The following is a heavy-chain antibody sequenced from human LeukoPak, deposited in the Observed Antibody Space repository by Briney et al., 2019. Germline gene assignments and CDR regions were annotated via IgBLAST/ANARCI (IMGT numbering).Heavy chain of an antibody. CDR1: GFTFSSYA. D-gene: IGHD6-13*01. J-gene: IGHJ4*02. CDR3: ARPKRPQAAAEEFDY. V-gene: IGHV3-23*01. CDR2: ISGSGGST. Sequence: GGSLRLSCAASGFTFSSYAMSWVRQAPGKGLEWVSAISGSGGSTYYADSVKGRFTISRDNSKNTLYLQMNSPRAEDTAVYYCARPKRPQAAAEEFDYWGQGTLVTVSS.